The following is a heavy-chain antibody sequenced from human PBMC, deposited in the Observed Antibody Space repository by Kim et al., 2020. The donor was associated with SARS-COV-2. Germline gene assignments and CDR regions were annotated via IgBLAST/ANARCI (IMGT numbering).Heavy chain of an antibody. V-gene: IGHV1-46*01. Sequence: ASVKVSCKASGYTFTSFSVNWVRQAPGQGPEWMGIIFPRDGATTYAQKFQGRVTVTRDTSTSTVYMEVSSLRSEDTAVYYCALDVTGHYFDHWGQGTLVTVSS. CDR3: ALDVTGHYFDH. J-gene: IGHJ4*02. CDR1: GYTFTSFS. CDR2: IFPRDGAT. D-gene: IGHD2-21*02.